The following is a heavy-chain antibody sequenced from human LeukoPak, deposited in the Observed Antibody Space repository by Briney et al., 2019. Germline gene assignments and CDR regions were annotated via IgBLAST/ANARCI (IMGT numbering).Heavy chain of an antibody. CDR3: ARGNQVVPAPFDY. CDR1: GYTFTSYD. Sequence: ASVKVSCKASGYTFTSYDINWVRQATGQGLEWMGWMNPNSGNTGYAQKFQGRVTMTRDTSISTAYMELSRLRSDDTAVYYCARGNQVVPAPFDYWGQGTLVTVSS. J-gene: IGHJ4*02. D-gene: IGHD2-2*01. V-gene: IGHV1-8*01. CDR2: MNPNSGNT.